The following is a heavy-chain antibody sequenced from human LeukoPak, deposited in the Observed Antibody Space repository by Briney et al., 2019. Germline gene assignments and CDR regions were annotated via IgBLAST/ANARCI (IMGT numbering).Heavy chain of an antibody. J-gene: IGHJ3*02. Sequence: SETLSLTCTVSGGSISSGGYYWSWIRQHPGKGLEWIGYVYYSGSTYYNPSLKSRVTISVDTSKNQFSLKLSSVTAADTAVYYCARVYCSSTSCHAYGAFDIWGQGTMVTVSS. CDR2: VYYSGST. CDR1: GGSISSGGYY. CDR3: ARVYCSSTSCHAYGAFDI. D-gene: IGHD2-2*01. V-gene: IGHV4-31*03.